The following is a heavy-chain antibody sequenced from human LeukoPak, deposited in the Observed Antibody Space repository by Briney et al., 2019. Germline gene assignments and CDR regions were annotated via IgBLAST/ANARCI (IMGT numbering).Heavy chain of an antibody. J-gene: IGHJ4*02. CDR2: ISYDGSNK. V-gene: IGHV3-30-3*01. D-gene: IGHD1-26*01. CDR1: GFTFSSYA. CDR3: ARDRGELLTY. Sequence: GGSLRLSCAASGFTFSSYAMHWVRQAPGKGLEWVAVISYDGSNKYYADSVKGRFTISRDNSKNTLYLQMNSLRAEDTAVYYCARDRGELLTYWGQGTLVTVSS.